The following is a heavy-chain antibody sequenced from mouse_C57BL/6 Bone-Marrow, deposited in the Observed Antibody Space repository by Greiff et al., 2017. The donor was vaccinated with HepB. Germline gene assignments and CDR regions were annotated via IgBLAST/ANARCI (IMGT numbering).Heavy chain of an antibody. J-gene: IGHJ4*01. V-gene: IGHV1-69*01. CDR2: IDPSDSYT. Sequence: VQLQQPGAELVMPGASVKLSCKASGYTFTSYWMHWVKQRPGQGLEWIGEIDPSDSYTNYNQKFKGKSTLTVDKSSSTAYMQLSSLTSEDSAVYYCARSTIVKCYAMDYWGQGTSVTVSS. D-gene: IGHD2-5*01. CDR1: GYTFTSYW. CDR3: ARSTIVKCYAMDY.